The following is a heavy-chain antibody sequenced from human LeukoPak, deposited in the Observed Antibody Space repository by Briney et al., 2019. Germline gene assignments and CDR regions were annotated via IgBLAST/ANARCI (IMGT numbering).Heavy chain of an antibody. D-gene: IGHD5-18*01. CDR2: IYYSGST. V-gene: IGHV4-39*07. J-gene: IGHJ4*02. CDR1: GGSISSSSYY. CDR3: ARDGGGYSYGFDY. Sequence: SETLSLTCTVSGGSISSSSYYWGWIRQPPGKGLEWIGSIYYSGSTNYNPSLKSRVTISVDTSKNQFSLKLSSVTAADTAVYYCARDGGGYSYGFDYWGQGTLVTVSS.